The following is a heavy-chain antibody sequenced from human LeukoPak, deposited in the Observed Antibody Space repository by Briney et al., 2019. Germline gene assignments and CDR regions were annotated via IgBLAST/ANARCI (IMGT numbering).Heavy chain of an antibody. CDR2: ISGSGGTT. Sequence: GGSLRLSCATSGFTSSNYAVSWVRQAPGKGLEWVSSISGSGGTTYYADSVKGRFTISRDNSKNTLYLQMNSLRAEDTAVYYCAKDLAGSGSYSFDYWGQGTLVTVSS. D-gene: IGHD1-26*01. J-gene: IGHJ4*02. CDR1: GFTSSNYA. CDR3: AKDLAGSGSYSFDY. V-gene: IGHV3-23*01.